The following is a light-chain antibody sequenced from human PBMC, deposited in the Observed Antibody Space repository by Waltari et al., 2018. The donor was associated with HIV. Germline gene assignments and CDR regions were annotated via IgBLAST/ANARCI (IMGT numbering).Light chain of an antibody. CDR3: QQSFTTPYA. CDR2: ATS. Sequence: DIQMTQSPSSLSASVGDRVIISCRASQSIGNYLNWYQQKPGTAPKLLIYATSSLQSGVPSRFSGRGSGTDFALAISSLQPEDFATYFCQQSFTTPYAFGQGTKLEIK. J-gene: IGKJ2*01. CDR1: QSIGNY. V-gene: IGKV1-39*01.